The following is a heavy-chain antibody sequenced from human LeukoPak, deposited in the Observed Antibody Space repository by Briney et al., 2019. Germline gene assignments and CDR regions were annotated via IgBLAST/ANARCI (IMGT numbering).Heavy chain of an antibody. CDR2: INSDGGRT. Sequence: GGSLRLSCAASGFTFGGYWMHWVRQAPGKGLVWVSRINSDGGRTIYADSVKGRFTISRDNAKKTVDLQMNSLRAEDTAVYYCARWRSVTTGYYYGMDVWGQGTSVTVSS. D-gene: IGHD4-17*01. CDR1: GFTFGGYW. V-gene: IGHV3-74*01. CDR3: ARWRSVTTGYYYGMDV. J-gene: IGHJ6*02.